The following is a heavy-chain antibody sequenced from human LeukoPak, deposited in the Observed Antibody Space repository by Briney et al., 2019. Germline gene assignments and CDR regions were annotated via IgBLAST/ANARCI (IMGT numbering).Heavy chain of an antibody. Sequence: KPSETLSLTCAVYGGSFSGYYWRWIRQPPGKGLEWIGEINHSGSTNYNPSLKSRVTISVDTSKSQFSLKLSSVTAADTAVYYCARLVNCSSTSCAGYFDYWGQGTLVTVSS. CDR3: ARLVNCSSTSCAGYFDY. D-gene: IGHD2-2*01. CDR2: INHSGST. CDR1: GGSFSGYY. J-gene: IGHJ4*02. V-gene: IGHV4-34*01.